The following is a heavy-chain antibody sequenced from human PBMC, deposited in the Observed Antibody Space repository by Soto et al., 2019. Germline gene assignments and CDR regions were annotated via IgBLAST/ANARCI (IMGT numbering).Heavy chain of an antibody. CDR3: ARDRSTYGGGGTGEVKENWFDP. Sequence: ASDTLSLTCTVSGGSISHYYWSWIRQSPGKGLEWIGYAYYSGSTDYNPSLKSRVTTSVDTSKNQVSLKLNSVTTADTAVYYCARDRSTYGGGGTGEVKENWFDPWGPGTLVTVSS. D-gene: IGHD2-8*01. CDR1: GGSISHYY. CDR2: AYYSGST. J-gene: IGHJ5*02. V-gene: IGHV4-59*01.